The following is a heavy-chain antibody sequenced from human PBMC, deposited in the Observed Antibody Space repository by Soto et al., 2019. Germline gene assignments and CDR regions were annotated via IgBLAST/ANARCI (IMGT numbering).Heavy chain of an antibody. CDR2: IVVGSGNT. D-gene: IGHD4-17*01. Sequence: ASVKVSCKASGFTFTSSAVQWVRQARGQRLEWIGWIVVGSGNTNYAQKFQERVTITRDMSTSTAYMELSSLRSEDTAVYYCAADGDSLYYYYGMDVWGQGXTVTVSS. J-gene: IGHJ6*02. V-gene: IGHV1-58*01. CDR1: GFTFTSSA. CDR3: AADGDSLYYYYGMDV.